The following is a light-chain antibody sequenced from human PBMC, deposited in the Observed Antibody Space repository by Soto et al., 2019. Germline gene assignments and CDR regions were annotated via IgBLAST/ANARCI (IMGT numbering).Light chain of an antibody. J-gene: IGKJ2*01. CDR2: GAS. V-gene: IGKV3-20*01. CDR1: QSVSSSS. CDR3: QQYGSSQGYT. Sequence: EIVLTQSPDTLSLSPGERATLSCRASQSVSSSSLAWYQQKLGQAPRLLIYGASGRATGIPDRFSGSGSGTDFTLTISRLEPEDFAVYYCQQYGSSQGYTFGQGTKLEIK.